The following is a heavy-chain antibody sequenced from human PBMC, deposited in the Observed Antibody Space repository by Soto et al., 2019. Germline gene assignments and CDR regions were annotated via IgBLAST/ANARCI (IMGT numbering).Heavy chain of an antibody. Sequence: GGALRLSCAASGFTFSSYAMHWVRQAPGKGLGWVAVISYDGSNKYYADSVKGRFTISRDNSKNTLYLQMNSLRAEDTAVYYCAREGGFWSGYILASYYYGMDVWGQGTTVTVSS. J-gene: IGHJ6*02. CDR2: ISYDGSNK. V-gene: IGHV3-30-3*01. CDR1: GFTFSSYA. CDR3: AREGGFWSGYILASYYYGMDV. D-gene: IGHD3-3*01.